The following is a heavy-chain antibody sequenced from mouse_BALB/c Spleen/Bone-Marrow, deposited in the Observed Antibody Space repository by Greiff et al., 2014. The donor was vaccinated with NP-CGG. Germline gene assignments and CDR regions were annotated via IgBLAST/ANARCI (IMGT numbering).Heavy chain of an antibody. CDR3: ARRDYSFAY. CDR2: INPGSGGT. J-gene: IGHJ3*01. Sequence: QVQLQQPEAELVRPGTSVKVSCKASGYAFTNYLIEWVKQRPGQGLEWIGVINPGSGGTNYNEKFKGKATLTADKSSSTAYMQLSSLTSDDSAVYFCARRDYSFAYWGQGTLVTVSA. D-gene: IGHD2-13*01. V-gene: IGHV1-54*01. CDR1: GYAFTNYL.